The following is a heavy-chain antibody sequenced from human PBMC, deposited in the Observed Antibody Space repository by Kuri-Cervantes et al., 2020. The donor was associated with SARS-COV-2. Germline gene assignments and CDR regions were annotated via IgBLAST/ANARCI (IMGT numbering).Heavy chain of an antibody. D-gene: IGHD3-3*01. CDR2: IYYSGST. CDR3: ATHDFWSGSTFDY. V-gene: IGHV4-39*01. Sequence: ESLKISCTVSGGSISSSSYYWGWIRQPPGKGLGWIGSIYYSGSTYYNPSLKSRVTISVDTSKNQFSLKLSSVTAADTAVYYCATHDFWSGSTFDYWGQGTLVTVSS. CDR1: GGSISSSSYY. J-gene: IGHJ4*02.